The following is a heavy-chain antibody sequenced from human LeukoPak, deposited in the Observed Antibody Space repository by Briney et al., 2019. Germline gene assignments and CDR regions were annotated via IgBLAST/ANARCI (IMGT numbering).Heavy chain of an antibody. D-gene: IGHD5-12*01. V-gene: IGHV3-23*01. CDR3: SKSSRTEWLRLLSYFDY. Sequence: GGSLRLSCAASGFTFSSYAMSWVRQAPEKGLEWVSAISGSGGSTYYADSVKGRFTISRDNSKNTLYLQMNSLRAEDTAVYYCSKSSRTEWLRLLSYFDYWGQGTLVTVSS. J-gene: IGHJ4*02. CDR2: ISGSGGST. CDR1: GFTFSSYA.